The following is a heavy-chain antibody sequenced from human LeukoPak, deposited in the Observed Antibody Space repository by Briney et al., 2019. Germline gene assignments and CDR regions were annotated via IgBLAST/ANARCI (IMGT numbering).Heavy chain of an antibody. J-gene: IGHJ6*03. V-gene: IGHV3-23*01. CDR1: GFTFSSYA. D-gene: IGHD3-16*02. Sequence: GGSLRLSWAASGFTFSSYAMSWVRQARGKGLEWVSAISGSGGSTYYADSVKGRFTISRDNSKNTLYLQMNSLRAEDTAVYYCAKDLSVAYHMDVRGKGTTVTVSS. CDR2: ISGSGGST. CDR3: AKDLSVAYHMDV.